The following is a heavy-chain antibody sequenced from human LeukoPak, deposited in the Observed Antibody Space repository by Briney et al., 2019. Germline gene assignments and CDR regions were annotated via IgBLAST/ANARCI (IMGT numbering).Heavy chain of an antibody. CDR1: GFTFSKYG. Sequence: GGSLRLSCAASGFTFSKYGMSWVRQAPGKGLEWVSTIAGGGGSTYYADSVKGRFTISRDNSNNALYLQMDSLRPEDTAVYYCAKSRAALVVRGVGPHSWGQGTLVTVSS. J-gene: IGHJ4*02. CDR3: AKSRAALVVRGVGPHS. CDR2: IAGGGGST. V-gene: IGHV3-23*01. D-gene: IGHD3-10*01.